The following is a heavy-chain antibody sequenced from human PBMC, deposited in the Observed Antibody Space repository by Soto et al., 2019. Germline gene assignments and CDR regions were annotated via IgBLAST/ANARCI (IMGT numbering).Heavy chain of an antibody. CDR2: IRNKTDGGTS. CDR3: RAVHDTFDR. CDR1: GLSFSDAW. Sequence: EVQLVESGGGLVKPGGSLRLSCAASGLSFSDAWMTWVRQAPGKGLEWVGHIRNKTDGGTSEYAAAVKGRFSISIADSKNTVFLQMNTLQIEDTGVYYCRAVHDTFDRWGRGTTLMVSS. J-gene: IGHJ3*02. V-gene: IGHV3-15*01.